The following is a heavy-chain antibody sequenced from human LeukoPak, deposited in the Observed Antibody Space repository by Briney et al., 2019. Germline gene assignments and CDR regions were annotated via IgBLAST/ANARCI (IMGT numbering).Heavy chain of an antibody. D-gene: IGHD1-26*01. CDR1: GYTFTSYA. CDR2: INAGNGNT. J-gene: IGHJ4*02. CDR3: ARAEWELGNHFDY. Sequence: GASVKVSCKASGYTFTSYAMHWVRQAPGQRLEWMGWINAGNGNTKYSQKFQGRVTITRDTSASTAYMELSSLRSEGTAVYYCARAEWELGNHFDYWGQGTLVTVSS. V-gene: IGHV1-3*01.